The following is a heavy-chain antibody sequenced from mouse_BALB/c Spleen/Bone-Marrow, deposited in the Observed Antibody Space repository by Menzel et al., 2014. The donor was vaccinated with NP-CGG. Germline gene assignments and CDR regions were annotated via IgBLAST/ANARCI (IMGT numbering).Heavy chain of an antibody. V-gene: IGHV1-9*01. D-gene: IGHD2-4*01. J-gene: IGHJ3*01. CDR3: ARLITTGGFAY. CDR2: ILPGSGTT. Sequence: VQLQQSGAELMKPGASVKISCKATGYTFSTYWIEWVKQRPGHGLEWIGGILPGSGTTNYNEKFKGKATFTADTSSNTAYMQLSSLTSEDSAVYYCARLITTGGFAYWGQGTLVTVSA. CDR1: GYTFSTYW.